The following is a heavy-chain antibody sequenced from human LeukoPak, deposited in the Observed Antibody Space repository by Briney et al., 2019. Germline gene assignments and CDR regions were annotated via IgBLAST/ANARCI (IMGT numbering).Heavy chain of an antibody. D-gene: IGHD6-19*01. Sequence: GGSLRLSCTASGFIFGDYAMSWVRQAPGKELEWVGFIRSKAYGGTTEYAASVKGRFTISRDDSKSFAYLQMNSLKTEDTAVYYCTVAVAEYWGQGTLVTVSS. CDR3: TVAVAEY. J-gene: IGHJ4*02. V-gene: IGHV3-49*04. CDR2: IRSKAYGGTT. CDR1: GFIFGDYA.